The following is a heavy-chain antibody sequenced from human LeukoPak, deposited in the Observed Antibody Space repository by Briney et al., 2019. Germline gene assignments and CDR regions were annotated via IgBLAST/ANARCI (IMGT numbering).Heavy chain of an antibody. Sequence: SETLSLTCTVSGGPIYSYYWSWIRQTAGKGLEWIGRLYPGVSTNYNPSLKSRLTMSADTSKNQFALKLSAVTAAGTAVYYCARLKFYDSTGYSPGHYMDVWGKGTTVTVSS. D-gene: IGHD3-22*01. CDR1: GGPIYSYY. CDR2: LYPGVST. J-gene: IGHJ6*03. V-gene: IGHV4-4*07. CDR3: ARLKFYDSTGYSPGHYMDV.